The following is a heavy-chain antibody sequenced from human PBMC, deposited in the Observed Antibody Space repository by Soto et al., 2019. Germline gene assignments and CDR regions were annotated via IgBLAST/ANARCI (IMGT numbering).Heavy chain of an antibody. J-gene: IGHJ5*02. V-gene: IGHV3-23*01. CDR1: GFTFSSYA. CDR2: ISGSGGST. CDR3: AKDHGRIFGVVPVQRFDP. D-gene: IGHD3-3*01. Sequence: GGSLRLSCAASGFTFSSYAMSWVRQAPGKGLEWVSAISGSGGSTYYADSVKGRFTISRDNSKNTLYLQMNSLRAEDTAVYYCAKDHGRIFGVVPVQRFDPWGQGTLVTVSS.